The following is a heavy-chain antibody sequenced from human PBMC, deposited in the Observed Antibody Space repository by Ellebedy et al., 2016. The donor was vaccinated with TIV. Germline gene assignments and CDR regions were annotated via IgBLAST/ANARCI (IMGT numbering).Heavy chain of an antibody. CDR3: ARGGGYDSSFDY. Sequence: ASVKVSCKASGGTFSSYAISWVRQAPGQGLEWMGIINPSTGSTRYAQKFQGRVTLTRDRSTNTVYMEMSSLRSEDTAVYYCARGGGYDSSFDYWGQGTLVTVSS. CDR1: GGTFSSYA. D-gene: IGHD5-12*01. J-gene: IGHJ4*02. V-gene: IGHV1-46*01. CDR2: INPSTGST.